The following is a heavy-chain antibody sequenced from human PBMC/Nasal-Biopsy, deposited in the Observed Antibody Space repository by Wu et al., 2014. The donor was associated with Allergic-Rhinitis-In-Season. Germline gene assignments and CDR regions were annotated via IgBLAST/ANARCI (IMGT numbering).Heavy chain of an antibody. CDR2: IGYVDNS. CDR1: DSIDGTTYF. Sequence: TLSLTCSVSDSIDGTTYFWGWIRQSPGKGLEWIASIGYVDNSYYNPSFKTRLTISVDTSTNQFSLQLRSVTAADTAVYYCVRTFYCGGDCYPGPLYTWFDPWGQGILVTVSS. D-gene: IGHD2-21*02. J-gene: IGHJ5*02. V-gene: IGHV4-39*01. CDR3: VRTFYCGGDCYPGPLYTWFDP.